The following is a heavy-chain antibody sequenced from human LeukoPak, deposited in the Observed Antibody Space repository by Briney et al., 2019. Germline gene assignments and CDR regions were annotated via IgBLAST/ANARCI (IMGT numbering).Heavy chain of an antibody. Sequence: GGSLRLSCAASGFTVSSNYMSWVRQAPGKGLEWVSVIFSGGSTYYADSVKGRFTISRENAKNSLYLQMNSLRAGDTAVYYCARVLYSSGWLDAFDIWGQGTMVTVSS. V-gene: IGHV3-53*01. CDR3: ARVLYSSGWLDAFDI. D-gene: IGHD6-19*01. CDR2: IFSGGST. CDR1: GFTVSSNY. J-gene: IGHJ3*02.